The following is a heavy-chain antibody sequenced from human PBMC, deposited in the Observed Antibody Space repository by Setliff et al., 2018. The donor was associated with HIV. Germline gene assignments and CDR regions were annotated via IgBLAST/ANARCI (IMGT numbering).Heavy chain of an antibody. CDR3: ARSYYNFANGYYYYYYMDV. CDR2: IYYSGST. Sequence: SETLSLTCTVSGGSISSGGYYWSWIRQHPGKGLEWIGYIYYSGSTYYNPSLKSRVTISVDTSKNQFSLKLRSVTAAATAVYYCARSYYNFANGYYYYYYMDVWGKGTTVTVSS. V-gene: IGHV4-31*02. CDR1: GGSISSGGYY. J-gene: IGHJ6*03. D-gene: IGHD3-3*01.